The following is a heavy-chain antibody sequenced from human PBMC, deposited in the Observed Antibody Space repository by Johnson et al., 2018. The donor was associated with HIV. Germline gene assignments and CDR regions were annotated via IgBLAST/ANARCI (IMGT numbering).Heavy chain of an antibody. D-gene: IGHD6-19*01. CDR2: IKYDGSEK. Sequence: VQLVESGGGVVQPGGSLRLYCAASGFTFSDYYMSWIRQAPEKGLEWVADIKYDGSEKHSEDSVKGRLTISRDNAKKSLYVQVNSLRGEDTAVYYCAKDGPYSSGIDAFDIWGQGTMVTVSS. CDR3: AKDGPYSSGIDAFDI. V-gene: IGHV3-52*01. J-gene: IGHJ3*02. CDR1: GFTFSDYY.